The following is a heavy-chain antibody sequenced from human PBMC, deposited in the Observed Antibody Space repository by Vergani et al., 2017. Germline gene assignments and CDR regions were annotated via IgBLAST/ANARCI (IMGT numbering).Heavy chain of an antibody. V-gene: IGHV4-31*03. CDR1: GGSISSGGYY. CDR2: IYYSGST. J-gene: IGHJ5*02. D-gene: IGHD6-13*01. Sequence: QVQLQESGPGLVKPSQTLSLTCTVSGGSISSGGYYWSWIRQHPGKGLEWIGYIYYSGSTYYNPSLKSRVTISVDTSKNQFSLNLSSVTAADTAVYYCARDSIAAAGTFDPWGQGTLVTVSS. CDR3: ARDSIAAAGTFDP.